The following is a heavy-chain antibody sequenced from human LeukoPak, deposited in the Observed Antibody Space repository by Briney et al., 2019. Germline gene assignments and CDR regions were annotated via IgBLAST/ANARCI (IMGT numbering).Heavy chain of an antibody. Sequence: SETLSLTCTVSGGSISSYYWSWIRQPPGKGLEWIGYIYYSGSTNYNPSLKSRVTISVDTSKNQFSLKLSSVTAADTAVYFCARTHCEGDCFSAIRYWGQGTPVTVSP. CDR1: GGSISSYY. D-gene: IGHD2-21*02. J-gene: IGHJ4*02. CDR2: IYYSGST. CDR3: ARTHCEGDCFSAIRY. V-gene: IGHV4-59*01.